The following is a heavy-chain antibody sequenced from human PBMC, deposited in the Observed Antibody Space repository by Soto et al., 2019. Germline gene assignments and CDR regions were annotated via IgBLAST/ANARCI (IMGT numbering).Heavy chain of an antibody. CDR3: ARTATVTPNYYYYYGMDV. D-gene: IGHD4-17*01. Sequence: NPSETLSLTCTVSGGSISSYYWSWIRQPPGKGLEWIGYIYYSESTNYNPSPKSRVIISVDTSKNQFSLRLSSVTAADTAMYYCARTATVTPNYYYYYGMDVWGQGTTVTVSS. CDR2: IYYSEST. J-gene: IGHJ6*02. V-gene: IGHV4-59*12. CDR1: GGSISSYY.